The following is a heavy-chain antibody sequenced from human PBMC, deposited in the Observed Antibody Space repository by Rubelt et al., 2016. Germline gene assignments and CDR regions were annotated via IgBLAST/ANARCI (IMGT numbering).Heavy chain of an antibody. CDR1: GGSFSGYY. D-gene: IGHD5-12*01. CDR2: IYYSGST. V-gene: IGHV4-34*11. J-gene: IGHJ4*02. CDR3: ARSAWIPHYFDY. Sequence: QVQLQQWGAGLLKPSETLSLTCGVYGGSFSGYYWSWIRQPPGKGLEWIGYIYYSGSTNYNPSLKSRVTISVDTSKNQFSLKLSSATAADTAVYYCARSAWIPHYFDYWGQGTLVTVPS.